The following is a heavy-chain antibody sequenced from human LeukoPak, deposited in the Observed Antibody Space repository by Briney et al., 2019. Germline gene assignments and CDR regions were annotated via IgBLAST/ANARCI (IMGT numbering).Heavy chain of an antibody. D-gene: IGHD3-22*01. CDR2: ISGNGVGT. V-gene: IGHV3-23*01. J-gene: IGHJ4*02. CDR3: AKDANYFDSGSYLIPFDF. Sequence: GGSLRLSCAASGFTFSRNAMNWVRQAPGKGLEWVASISGNGVGTYYADSVKGRFNISRDNSKNTLYLQMNRLRTEDTAVYHCAKDANYFDSGSYLIPFDFWGQGTLVTVSS. CDR1: GFTFSRNA.